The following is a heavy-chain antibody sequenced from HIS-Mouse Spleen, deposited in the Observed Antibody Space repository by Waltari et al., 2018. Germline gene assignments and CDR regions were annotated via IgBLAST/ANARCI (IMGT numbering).Heavy chain of an antibody. CDR3: ATRYSYGFPYY. D-gene: IGHD5-18*01. CDR1: GGSISSSSYY. V-gene: IGHV4-39*07. CDR2: IYYSGST. J-gene: IGHJ4*02. Sequence: QLQLQESGPGLVKPSETPSLPCPVSGGSISSSSYYWGWIRQPPGKGLEWIGSIYYSGSTYYNPSLKSRVTISVDTSKNQFSLKLSSVTAADTAVYYCATRYSYGFPYYWGQGTLVTVSS.